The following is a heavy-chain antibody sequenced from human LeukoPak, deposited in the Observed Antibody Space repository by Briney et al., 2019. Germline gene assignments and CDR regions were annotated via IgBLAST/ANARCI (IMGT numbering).Heavy chain of an antibody. CDR2: IYSGGST. V-gene: IGHV3-53*01. CDR3: ARAIGSGSYGRFDY. CDR1: GFTVSSNY. J-gene: IGHJ4*02. Sequence: GGSLRLSCAASGFTVSSNYMSWVRQAPGKGLEWVSVIYSGGSTYYADSVKSRFTISRDNSKNTLYLQMNTLRAEDTAVYYCARAIGSGSYGRFDYWGQGTLVTVSS. D-gene: IGHD1-26*01.